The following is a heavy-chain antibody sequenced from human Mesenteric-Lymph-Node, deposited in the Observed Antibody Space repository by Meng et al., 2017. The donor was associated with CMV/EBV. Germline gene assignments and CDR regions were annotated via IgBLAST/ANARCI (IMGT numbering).Heavy chain of an antibody. Sequence: YTFTNYVMTWVLPAPGEGLEWMGWINTNTGNPTYAQGFTGRFVFSLDTSVSTAYLQISSLKAEDTAVYYCARDEGDIIYSSSYYNYWGQGTLVTVSS. D-gene: IGHD6-13*01. CDR3: ARDEGDIIYSSSYYNY. V-gene: IGHV7-4-1*02. CDR1: YTFTNYV. CDR2: INTNTGNP. J-gene: IGHJ4*02.